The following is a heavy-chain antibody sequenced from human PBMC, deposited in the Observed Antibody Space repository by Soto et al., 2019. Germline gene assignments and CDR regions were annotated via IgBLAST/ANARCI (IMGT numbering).Heavy chain of an antibody. CDR1: GYTFTSYD. Sequence: ASVKVSFKASGYTFTSYDINWVRQATGQGLEWMVCMNPNSGNTGYAQKFQGRVTMTRNTSISTAYMELSSLRSEDTAVYYCASDKKHDYGDFFDYWGQGTLVTVSS. D-gene: IGHD4-17*01. V-gene: IGHV1-8*01. J-gene: IGHJ4*02. CDR3: ASDKKHDYGDFFDY. CDR2: MNPNSGNT.